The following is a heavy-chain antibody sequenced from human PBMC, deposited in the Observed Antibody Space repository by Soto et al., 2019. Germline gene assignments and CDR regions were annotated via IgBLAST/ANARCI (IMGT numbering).Heavy chain of an antibody. J-gene: IGHJ4*02. D-gene: IGHD3-10*02. CDR2: ITASGGTT. Sequence: GGSLRLSCAASGFTFSSYSMTWVRQAPGKGLEWVAHITASGGTTYYADSVKGRFTISRDTSRNTLYLQMNSLRAEDTAIYFCARSGDNYNVLDYWGPGTPVTVSS. CDR3: ARSGDNYNVLDY. CDR1: GFTFSSYS. V-gene: IGHV3-23*01.